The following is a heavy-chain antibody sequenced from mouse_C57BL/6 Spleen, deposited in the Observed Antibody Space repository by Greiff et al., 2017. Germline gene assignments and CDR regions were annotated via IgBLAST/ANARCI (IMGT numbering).Heavy chain of an antibody. Sequence: EVQVVESEGGLVQPGSSMKLSCTASGFTFSDYYMAWVRQVPEKGLEWVANINYDGSSTYYLDSLKSRFIISRDNAKNILYLQMSSLKSEDTATYYCARDSDYYGSSPFAYWGQGTLVTVSA. J-gene: IGHJ3*01. V-gene: IGHV5-16*01. CDR3: ARDSDYYGSSPFAY. CDR2: INYDGSST. CDR1: GFTFSDYY. D-gene: IGHD1-1*01.